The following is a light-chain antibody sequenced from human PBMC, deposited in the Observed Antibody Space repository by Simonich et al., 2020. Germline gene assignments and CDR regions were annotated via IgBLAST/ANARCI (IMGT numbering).Light chain of an antibody. J-gene: IGLJ3*02. CDR2: KDS. CDR1: VLAKKKY. CDR3: YSAADNNWV. Sequence: SYELTQPSSVSVSPGQTARITCSGDVLAKKKYARWFQQKPGQAPVLEIYKDSERPSGIPERFSCSSSGTTVTSTISGAQVEDEADYYCYSAADNNWVFGGGTKLTVL. V-gene: IGLV3-27*01.